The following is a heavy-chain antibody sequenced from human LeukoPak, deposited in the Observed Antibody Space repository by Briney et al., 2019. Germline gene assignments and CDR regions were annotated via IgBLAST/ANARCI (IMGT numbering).Heavy chain of an antibody. Sequence: SETLSLTCAVYGGSFSGYYWSWIRQPPGKGLGWIGEINHSGSTNYNPSLKSRVTISVDTSKNQFSLKLSSVTAADTAVYYCARTKNYDILTGYYRTGYYFDYWGQEPWSPSPQ. CDR3: ARTKNYDILTGYYRTGYYFDY. J-gene: IGHJ4*01. D-gene: IGHD3-9*01. CDR1: GGSFSGYY. CDR2: INHSGST. V-gene: IGHV4-34*01.